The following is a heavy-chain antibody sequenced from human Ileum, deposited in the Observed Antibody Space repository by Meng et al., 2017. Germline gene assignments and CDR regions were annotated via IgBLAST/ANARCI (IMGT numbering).Heavy chain of an antibody. CDR3: ARSAYYGSSGYYYRD. CDR1: GFTFSSYW. CDR2: INGDGRTT. Sequence: GESLKISCAASGFTFSSYWIHWVRQAPGEGLVWVSRINGDGRTTTYAGSVKGRFTISRDNAKNTLYLQMNSLRVEDTAVYYCARSAYYGSSGYYYRDWGQGTLVTVSS. J-gene: IGHJ4*02. V-gene: IGHV3-74*01. D-gene: IGHD3-22*01.